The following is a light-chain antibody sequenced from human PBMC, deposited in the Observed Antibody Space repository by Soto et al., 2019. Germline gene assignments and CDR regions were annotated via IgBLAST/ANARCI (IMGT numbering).Light chain of an antibody. CDR3: RSYTSSSTIVL. Sequence: QSALTQPASVSGSPGQSITISCTGTSSDVGGYNYVSWYQQHPGKAPKLMIYDVTNRPSGVSNRFSGSKSGNTASLTISGLHAEDEADYYCRSYTSSSTIVLFGGGTKVTVL. J-gene: IGLJ2*01. V-gene: IGLV2-14*01. CDR2: DVT. CDR1: SSDVGGYNY.